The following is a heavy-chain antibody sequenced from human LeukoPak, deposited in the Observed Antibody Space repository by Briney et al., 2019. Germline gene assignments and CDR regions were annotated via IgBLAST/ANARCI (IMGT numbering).Heavy chain of an antibody. Sequence: SETLSLTCTVSGVSISDYYWSWIRQSPGKGLEWIGYIYYTGSTYYNPSLKSRVTISVDTSRYQFSLNLKSVTAADTAVYYCARGTHSSSRSWYFDLWGRGTLVTVSS. CDR3: ARGTHSSSRSWYFDL. J-gene: IGHJ2*01. CDR2: IYYTGST. D-gene: IGHD6-13*01. V-gene: IGHV4-59*01. CDR1: GVSISDYY.